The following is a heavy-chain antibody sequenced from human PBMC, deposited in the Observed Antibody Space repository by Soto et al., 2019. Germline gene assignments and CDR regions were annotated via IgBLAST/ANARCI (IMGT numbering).Heavy chain of an antibody. CDR3: ARGGGSGGSCYANVLPGDWFDP. CDR1: GGSISSGGYS. V-gene: IGHV4-30-2*01. D-gene: IGHD2-15*01. Sequence: QLQLQESGSGLVKPSQTLSLTCAVSGGSISSGGYSWSWIRQPPGKGLEWIGYIYHSGSTYYNPSLTSRVTISVDRSKNQFSLKLSSVTAADTAVYYCARGGGSGGSCYANVLPGDWFDPWGQGTLVTVSS. J-gene: IGHJ5*02. CDR2: IYHSGST.